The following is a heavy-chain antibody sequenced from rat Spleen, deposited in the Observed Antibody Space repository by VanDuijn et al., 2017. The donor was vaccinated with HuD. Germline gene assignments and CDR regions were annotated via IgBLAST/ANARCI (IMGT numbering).Heavy chain of an antibody. J-gene: IGHJ4*01. CDR3: ARSRYINYVMDA. V-gene: IGHV3-3*01. Sequence: VQLQESGPGLVKPSQSLSLTCSVTAYSIISSYRWNWIRKFPGNKLEWMGHLNSAGTTNYNPALKSRISITRDTSKNQFFLQVNSVSTEDTATYYCARSRYINYVMDAWGQGASVTVSA. CDR2: LNSAGTT. CDR1: AYSIISSYR. D-gene: IGHD1-2*01.